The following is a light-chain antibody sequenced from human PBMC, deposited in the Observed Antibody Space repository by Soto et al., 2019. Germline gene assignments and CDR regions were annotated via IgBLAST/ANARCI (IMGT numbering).Light chain of an antibody. Sequence: EVVMTQSPATLSVSPGDGVTLSCRASQGIGDTLAWYQHKTCQTPRLLIYDKSTRATGVPDRLSGSGSGTDLNLTISSLEPEDFAVYYCQKRSNWPITCGQGTRLEIK. J-gene: IGKJ5*01. CDR2: DKS. CDR1: QGIGDT. CDR3: QKRSNWPIT. V-gene: IGKV3D-11*01.